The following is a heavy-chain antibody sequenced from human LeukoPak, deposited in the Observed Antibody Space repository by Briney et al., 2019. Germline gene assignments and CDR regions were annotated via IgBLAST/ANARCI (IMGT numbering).Heavy chain of an antibody. Sequence: GASVKVSCKASGYTFTSYDINWVRQATGQGLEWMGWMNPNSGNTGYAQKFQGRVTITRNTSISTAYMELSSLRSEDTAVYYCARQGYSGYEHYYYYYMDVWGKGTTVTVSS. CDR1: GYTFTSYD. V-gene: IGHV1-8*03. CDR3: ARQGYSGYEHYYYYYMDV. CDR2: MNPNSGNT. D-gene: IGHD5-12*01. J-gene: IGHJ6*03.